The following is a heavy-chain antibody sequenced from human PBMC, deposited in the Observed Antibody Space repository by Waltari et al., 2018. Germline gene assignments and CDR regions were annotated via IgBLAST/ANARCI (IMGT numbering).Heavy chain of an antibody. Sequence: EVQLVESGGSLVQPGGSLRLSGKAPGSPFGGPWCYWVRQAPGKGLVWVSRIDSDGRSTSYADSVKGRFTISRDNAKNTLYLQMNTLRAEDTAVYYCTRAFVNIAARGMDVWGQGTTVTVSS. V-gene: IGHV3-74*01. CDR1: GSPFGGPW. J-gene: IGHJ6*02. D-gene: IGHD6-6*01. CDR3: TRAFVNIAARGMDV. CDR2: IDSDGRST.